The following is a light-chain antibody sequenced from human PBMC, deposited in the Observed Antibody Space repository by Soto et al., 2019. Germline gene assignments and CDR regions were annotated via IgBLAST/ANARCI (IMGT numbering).Light chain of an antibody. J-gene: IGKJ4*01. CDR1: QSVNSN. CDR2: GAS. V-gene: IGKV3D-15*01. CDR3: QKYKKWPLT. Sequence: EIVMTQSPATLSVSPGERVTLSCRASQSVNSNLAWYQQKPGQAPRLLIYGASSRATGIPDRFSGTGSETDFTLTISRLEPVDVAVYYCQKYKKWPLTFAGVTKVDIK.